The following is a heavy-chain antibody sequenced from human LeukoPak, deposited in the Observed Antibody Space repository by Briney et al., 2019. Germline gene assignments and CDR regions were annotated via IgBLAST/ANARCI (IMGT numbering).Heavy chain of an antibody. CDR3: RGGAPSRRFDY. D-gene: IGHD3-10*01. J-gene: IGHJ4*02. CDR2: IYYSGST. V-gene: IGHV4-59*08. CDR1: GGSISSYY. Sequence: SETLSLTCTVSGGSISSYYWSWIRQPPGKGLEWIGYIYYSGSTNYNPSLKSRVTISVDTSKNQFSLKLSSVTAAAQTVYYLRGGAPSRRFDYWGQGTLVTVSS.